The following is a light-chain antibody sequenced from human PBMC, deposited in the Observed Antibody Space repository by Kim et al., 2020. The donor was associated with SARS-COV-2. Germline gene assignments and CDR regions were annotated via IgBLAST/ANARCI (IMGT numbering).Light chain of an antibody. CDR2: GAS. J-gene: IGKJ2*01. Sequence: EIVVTQSPSTLSLSPGEGATLSCRASQTVRGNYVAWYQQRPGQAPTPLFYGASRRATVVPDRFSASGAGAVFTLTISRLEPDDFGEYYCQQYCNAPDTFGQGTKLEI. CDR3: QQYCNAPDT. CDR1: QTVRGNY. V-gene: IGKV3-20*01.